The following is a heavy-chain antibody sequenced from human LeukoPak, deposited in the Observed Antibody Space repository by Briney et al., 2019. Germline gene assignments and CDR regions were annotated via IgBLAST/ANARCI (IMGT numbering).Heavy chain of an antibody. CDR3: ARTSSSSHLEY. CDR1: GFTFSSYS. V-gene: IGHV3-48*04. CDR2: ISSSSSTI. Sequence: QSGGSLRLSCAASGFTFSSYSMNWVRQAPGKGLEWVSYISSSSSTIYYADSVKGRFTISRDNAKNSLYLQMNSLRAEDTAVYYCARTSSSSHLEYWGQGTLVTVYS. J-gene: IGHJ4*02. D-gene: IGHD6-6*01.